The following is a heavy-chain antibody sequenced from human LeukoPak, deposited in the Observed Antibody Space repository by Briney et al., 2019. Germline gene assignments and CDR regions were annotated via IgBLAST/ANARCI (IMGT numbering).Heavy chain of an antibody. CDR1: GFTFDDYG. CDR3: AKDPGRWLQLRGYFDY. V-gene: IGHV3-20*04. D-gene: IGHD5-24*01. J-gene: IGHJ4*02. Sequence: PGGSLRLSCAASGFTFDDYGMSWVRQAPGKGLEWVSGINWNGGSTGYADSVKGRFTISRDNAKNTLYLQMNSLRAEDTAVYYCAKDPGRWLQLRGYFDYWGQGTLVTVSS. CDR2: INWNGGST.